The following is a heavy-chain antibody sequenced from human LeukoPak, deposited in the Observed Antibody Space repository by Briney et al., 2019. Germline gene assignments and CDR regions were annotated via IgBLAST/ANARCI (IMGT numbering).Heavy chain of an antibody. CDR2: IYYSGSS. CDR3: ARVGSYLVYYDAFDI. J-gene: IGHJ3*02. D-gene: IGHD1-26*01. CDR1: GGSISSYY. Sequence: PSETLSLTCTVSGGSISSYYWTWIRQPPGKGLEWVGYIYYSGSSNYNPSLKSRVTISVDTSKNQFSLKLSSVTAADTAVYYCARVGSYLVYYDAFDIWGQGTMVSVSS. V-gene: IGHV4-59*01.